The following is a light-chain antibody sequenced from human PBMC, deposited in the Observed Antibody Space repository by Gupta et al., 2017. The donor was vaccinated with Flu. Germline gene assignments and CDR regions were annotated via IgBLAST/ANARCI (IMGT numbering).Light chain of an antibody. J-gene: IGLJ3*02. Sequence: SSDVGGYDYVSWYQQHPGKAPKLMIYEVNNRPSGVSNRFSGSKSGNTASLTISGLQAEDESDYYCSSYTSSKTWVFGGGTKVTVL. CDR3: SSYTSSKTWV. V-gene: IGLV2-14*01. CDR1: SSDVGGYDY. CDR2: EVN.